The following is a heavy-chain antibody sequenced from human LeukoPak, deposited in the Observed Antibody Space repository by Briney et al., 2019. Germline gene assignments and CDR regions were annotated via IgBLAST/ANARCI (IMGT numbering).Heavy chain of an antibody. D-gene: IGHD5-12*01. J-gene: IGHJ6*02. CDR3: ARDRADIVATYYVIHV. CDR1: GYTFTDYG. CDR2: ISANNGNT. V-gene: IGHV1-18*01. Sequence: ASVKVSCKASGYTFTDYGISWVRQAPGQGLEWMGWISANNGNTKHAQKFQGRVTMTTDTSTSTAYMEVRSLRTDDTAVYYCARDRADIVATYYVIHVWGQGTAVTVSS.